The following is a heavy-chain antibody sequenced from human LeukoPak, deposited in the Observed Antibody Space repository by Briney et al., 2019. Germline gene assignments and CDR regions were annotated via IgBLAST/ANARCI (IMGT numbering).Heavy chain of an antibody. CDR2: INHSGST. Sequence: SETLSLTCTVSGGSISSYYWSWIRQPPGKGLEWIGEINHSGSTNYNPSLKSRVTISVDTSKNQFSLKLSSVTAADTAVYYCARDLKGTLFFDPWGQGTLVTVSS. V-gene: IGHV4-34*01. CDR1: GGSISSYY. CDR3: ARDLKGTLFFDP. D-gene: IGHD3-10*01. J-gene: IGHJ5*02.